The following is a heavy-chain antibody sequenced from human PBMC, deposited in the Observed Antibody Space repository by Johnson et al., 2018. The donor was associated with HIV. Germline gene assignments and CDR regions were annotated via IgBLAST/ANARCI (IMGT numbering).Heavy chain of an antibody. CDR2: ISGSGGST. CDR3: AKTLRSHLHIVVVTAIPRAFDI. Sequence: MLLVESGGGLVQPGGSLRLSCAASGFTFSSYAMSWVRQAPGKGLEWVSAISGSGGSTYYADSVKGRFTISRDNSKNTLYLQMNSLRAEDTAVYYCAKTLRSHLHIVVVTAIPRAFDIWGQGTMVTVSS. J-gene: IGHJ3*02. CDR1: GFTFSSYA. V-gene: IGHV3-23*04. D-gene: IGHD2-21*02.